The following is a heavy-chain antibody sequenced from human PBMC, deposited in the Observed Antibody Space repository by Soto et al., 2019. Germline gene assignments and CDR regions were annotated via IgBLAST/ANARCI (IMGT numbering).Heavy chain of an antibody. D-gene: IGHD2-15*01. Sequence: SVKVSCKSTGGTYIRYAFSWVAPARGRGVEWMGGLIPILGTANYAQNRSGKVTITADKSTSTVYMEMSSLRSEDTAVYYCARDTEDTIQIKAFDIWGQGSMVTVSS. V-gene: IGHV1-69*06. CDR3: ARDTEDTIQIKAFDI. CDR2: LIPILGTA. CDR1: GGTYIRYA. J-gene: IGHJ3*02.